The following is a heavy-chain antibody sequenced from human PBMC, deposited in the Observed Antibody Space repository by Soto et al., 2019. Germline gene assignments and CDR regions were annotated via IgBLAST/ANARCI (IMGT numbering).Heavy chain of an antibody. J-gene: IGHJ6*02. Sequence: EVQVLESGGGLEQPGESLRLSCAASGFTFSTYAMSWVRQAPGKGLEWVSSISGSGGRTHYAESVKGRFTISRDNFENTLDLYMDRLRTDDTGAYYCAKGGFFFYYGMDVWGQGTTVTVSS. CDR2: ISGSGGRT. D-gene: IGHD1-26*01. CDR3: AKGGFFFYYGMDV. V-gene: IGHV3-23*01. CDR1: GFTFSTYA.